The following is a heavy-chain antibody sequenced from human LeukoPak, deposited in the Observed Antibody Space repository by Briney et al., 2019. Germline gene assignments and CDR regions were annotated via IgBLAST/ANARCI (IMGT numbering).Heavy chain of an antibody. CDR2: INPNNGGT. CDR1: GYTFTGYY. Sequence: ASVKVSCKASGYTFTGYYIHWARQAPGQGLEWMGWINPNNGGTNYAQKFQGRVTMTGDTSISTAYMELSSLRSDDTAVYYCASGYNYGPPFWGQGTLVTVSS. D-gene: IGHD5-18*01. CDR3: ASGYNYGPPF. V-gene: IGHV1-2*02. J-gene: IGHJ4*02.